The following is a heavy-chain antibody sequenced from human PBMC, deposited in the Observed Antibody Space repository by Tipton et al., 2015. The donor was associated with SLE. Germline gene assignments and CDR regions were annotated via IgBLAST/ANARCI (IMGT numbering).Heavy chain of an antibody. Sequence: TLSLTCTVSGGSMSGHYWSWIRLSPGKGLGWIGYVYYRGTTNYNPSLKSRITISVDTSKNQFSLTLNAVTAADAAVYYCASRSSGFEWYVDLWGRGTLVTVSS. D-gene: IGHD6-19*01. CDR1: GGSMSGHY. J-gene: IGHJ2*01. CDR3: ASRSSGFEWYVDL. CDR2: VYYRGTT. V-gene: IGHV4-59*11.